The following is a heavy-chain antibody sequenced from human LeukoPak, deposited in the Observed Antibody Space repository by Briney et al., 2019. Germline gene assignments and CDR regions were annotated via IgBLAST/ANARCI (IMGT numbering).Heavy chain of an antibody. CDR2: IYYSGST. V-gene: IGHV4-59*01. D-gene: IGHD1-26*01. Sequence: SETLSLTCTVSGGSISSYYWSWIRQPPGKGLEWIGYIYYSGSTNYNPSLKSRVTISVDTSKNQFSLKLSSVTAADTAVYYCARELMHGGATSWFDPWGQGTLVTVSS. J-gene: IGHJ5*02. CDR1: GGSISSYY. CDR3: ARELMHGGATSWFDP.